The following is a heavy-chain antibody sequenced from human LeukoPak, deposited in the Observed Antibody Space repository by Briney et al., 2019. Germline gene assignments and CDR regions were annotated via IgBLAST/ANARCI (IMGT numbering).Heavy chain of an antibody. CDR3: AKDEYYYDSSGDFDY. D-gene: IGHD3-22*01. CDR2: ISGAGGTT. Sequence: PGGSLRLFCAASGFSFSDSAMSWVRQAPGKGLEWVSGISGAGGTTNYADSVKGRFTVSRDNSKNTFYLQMNSLRAEDTAVYYCAKDEYYYDSSGDFDYWGQGTLVTVSS. V-gene: IGHV3-23*01. J-gene: IGHJ4*02. CDR1: GFSFSDSA.